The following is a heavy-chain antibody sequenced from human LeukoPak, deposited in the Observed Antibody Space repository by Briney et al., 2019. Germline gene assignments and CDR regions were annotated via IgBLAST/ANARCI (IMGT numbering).Heavy chain of an antibody. V-gene: IGHV3-7*01. CDR1: GFSFSSYW. CDR2: IKLDGSER. D-gene: IGHD6-13*01. Sequence: GGSLGLSCAASGFSFSSYWMSWVRQAPGKGLEWVANIKLDGSERYLVDAVKGRFTISRDNAKDSLYLQMNSLRAEDTAVYYCARISSSRYYFDYWGQGTLVTVSS. CDR3: ARISSSRYYFDY. J-gene: IGHJ4*02.